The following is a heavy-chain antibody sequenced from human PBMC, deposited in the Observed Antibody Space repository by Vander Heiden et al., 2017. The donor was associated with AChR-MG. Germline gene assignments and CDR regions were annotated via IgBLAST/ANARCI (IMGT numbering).Heavy chain of an antibody. CDR1: GFTFSSYW. CDR2: IKQDGSGK. Sequence: EVQLVESGGGLVQPGGSLRLSCAGSGFTFSSYWMSWVRQAPGKGLEWVANIKQDGSGKYYVDSVKGRFTISRDNAKNSLYLQMNSLRAEDTAVYYCARVRWELDYWGQGTLVTVSS. D-gene: IGHD1-26*01. CDR3: ARVRWELDY. V-gene: IGHV3-7*01. J-gene: IGHJ4*02.